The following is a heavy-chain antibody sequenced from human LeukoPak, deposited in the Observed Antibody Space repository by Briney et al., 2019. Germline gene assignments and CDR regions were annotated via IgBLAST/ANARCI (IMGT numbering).Heavy chain of an antibody. CDR1: GFSFSYYG. CDR2: IRFDGTNK. J-gene: IGHJ4*02. Sequence: GGSLRLSCAASGFSFSYYGIHWVRQAPGKGLEWVAFIRFDGTNKYYADSVKGRFTISRDNSKNTLYLQMNSLRAEDTAVYYCARVLREYCSGGSCHPFDYWGRGTLVTVSS. D-gene: IGHD2-15*01. V-gene: IGHV3-30*02. CDR3: ARVLREYCSGGSCHPFDY.